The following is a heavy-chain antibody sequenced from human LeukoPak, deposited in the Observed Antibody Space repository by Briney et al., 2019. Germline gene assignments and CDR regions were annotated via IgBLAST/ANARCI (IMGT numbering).Heavy chain of an antibody. CDR3: ARESGWGLPHAFDF. CDR2: ISYDGSNK. Sequence: GGSLRLSCAASRFTFSSYAMHWVRQAPGKGLEWVAVISYDGSNKYYADSVKGRFTISRDNSKNTLYLQMNSLRAEDTVVYYCARESGWGLPHAFDFWGQGTMVTVSS. V-gene: IGHV3-30*03. D-gene: IGHD3-3*01. J-gene: IGHJ3*01. CDR1: RFTFSSYA.